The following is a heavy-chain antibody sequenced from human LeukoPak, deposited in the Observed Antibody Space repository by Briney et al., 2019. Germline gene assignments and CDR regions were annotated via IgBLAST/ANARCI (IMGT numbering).Heavy chain of an antibody. V-gene: IGHV1-3*01. Sequence: VASVKVSCKASGYTFTSYAMHWVRQAPGQRLEWMGWINAGNGNTKYSQKFQGRVTITRDTSASTAYMELSSLRSEDTAVYYCARDGEYVWGSYRPRLNTFDYWGQGTLVTVSS. CDR1: GYTFTSYA. CDR2: INAGNGNT. D-gene: IGHD3-16*02. CDR3: ARDGEYVWGSYRPRLNTFDY. J-gene: IGHJ4*02.